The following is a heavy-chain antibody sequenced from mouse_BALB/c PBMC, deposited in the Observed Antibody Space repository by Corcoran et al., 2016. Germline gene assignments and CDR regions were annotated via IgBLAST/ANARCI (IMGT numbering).Heavy chain of an antibody. Sequence: EDQLQQSGAELVKPGASVKLSCTAAGFNIKDTYMPWVKQRPEQGLGRIGRIDPANGNTKYDPKFQGKATITADTSSNTAYLQLSSLTSEDTAVYYCARGLCPDYWGQGTTLTVSS. CDR1: GFNIKDTY. J-gene: IGHJ2*01. D-gene: IGHD1-1*02. CDR3: ARGLCPDY. V-gene: IGHV14-3*02. CDR2: IDPANGNT.